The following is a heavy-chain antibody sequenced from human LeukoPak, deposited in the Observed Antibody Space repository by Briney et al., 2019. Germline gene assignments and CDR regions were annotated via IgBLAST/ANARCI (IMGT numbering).Heavy chain of an antibody. CDR3: ARGGPELRYFDWLLYPPTSKFDP. CDR2: IIPIFGTA. V-gene: IGHV1-69*05. Sequence: SVKVSCKASGGTFSSYAISWERQAPGQGLEWMGGIIPIFGTANYAQKFQGRVTITTDESTSTAYMELSSLRSEDTAVYYCARGGPELRYFDWLLYPPTSKFDPWGQGTLVTVSS. CDR1: GGTFSSYA. J-gene: IGHJ5*02. D-gene: IGHD3-9*01.